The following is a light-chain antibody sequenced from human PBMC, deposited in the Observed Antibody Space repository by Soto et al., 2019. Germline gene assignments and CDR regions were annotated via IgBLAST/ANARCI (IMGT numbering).Light chain of an antibody. Sequence: QSALTQPASVSGSPGQSITISCTGTSSDVGGYNYVSWYQHHPGKAPKLMIYDVSDRTSGISNRFSGFKSGNTASLTISGLQAEDEADYCCSSYTTSSTVVFGGGTKLTVL. V-gene: IGLV2-14*03. J-gene: IGLJ2*01. CDR3: SSYTTSSTVV. CDR2: DVS. CDR1: SSDVGGYNY.